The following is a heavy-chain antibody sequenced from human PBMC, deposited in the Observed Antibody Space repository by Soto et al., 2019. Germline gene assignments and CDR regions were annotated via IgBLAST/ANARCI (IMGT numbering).Heavy chain of an antibody. CDR1: GGTFSSYA. D-gene: IGHD3-22*01. J-gene: IGHJ4*02. V-gene: IGHV1-69*13. Sequence: SVKVSCKASGGTFSSYAISWVRQAPGQGLEWMGGIIPIFGTANYAQKFQGRVTITADESTSTAYMELSSLRSEDTAVYYCASSRAPYDSSGYPLDYWGQGTLVTVSS. CDR2: IIPIFGTA. CDR3: ASSRAPYDSSGYPLDY.